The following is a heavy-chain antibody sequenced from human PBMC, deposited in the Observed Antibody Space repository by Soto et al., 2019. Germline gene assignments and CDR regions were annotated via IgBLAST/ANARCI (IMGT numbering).Heavy chain of an antibody. V-gene: IGHV3-30-3*01. CDR2: ISYDGSNK. Sequence: AGGSLRLSCAASGFTFSSYAMHWVRQAPGKGLEWVAVISYDGSNKYYADSVKGRFTISRDNSKNTLYLQMNSLRAEDTAVYYCARDGHYDFWSGWGYYYGMDVWGQGTTVTVSS. D-gene: IGHD3-3*01. CDR3: ARDGHYDFWSGWGYYYGMDV. CDR1: GFTFSSYA. J-gene: IGHJ6*02.